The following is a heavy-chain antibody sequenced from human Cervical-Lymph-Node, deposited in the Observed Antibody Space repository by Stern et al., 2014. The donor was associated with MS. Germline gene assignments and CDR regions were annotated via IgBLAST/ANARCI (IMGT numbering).Heavy chain of an antibody. Sequence: EVQLVESGGGLVQPGGSLRLSCAASGFTFRNYAMAWVRQAPGKGLEWVSLISGSGSSPYYADSGKGRFPLSRDNSKKTMYLQINSLGAEDTAVYYCARHLTTGRFLEYFYSPSFDYWGQGTLVTVSS. CDR1: GFTFRNYA. CDR3: ARHLTTGRFLEYFYSPSFDY. CDR2: ISGSGSSP. J-gene: IGHJ4*02. D-gene: IGHD3-3*01. V-gene: IGHV3-23*04.